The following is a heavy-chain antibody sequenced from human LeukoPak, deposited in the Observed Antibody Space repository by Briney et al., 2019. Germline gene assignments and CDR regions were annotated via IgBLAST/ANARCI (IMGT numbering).Heavy chain of an antibody. CDR2: ISSSSSYI. Sequence: GGSLRLSCAASGFTFSSYSMNWVRQAPGKGLEWVSSISSSSSYIYYADSVKGRFTISRDNAKNSLYLQMNSLRAEDTALYYCAKEEITKNGMDVWGQGTTVTVSS. J-gene: IGHJ6*02. CDR3: AKEEITKNGMDV. D-gene: IGHD3-10*01. V-gene: IGHV3-21*04. CDR1: GFTFSSYS.